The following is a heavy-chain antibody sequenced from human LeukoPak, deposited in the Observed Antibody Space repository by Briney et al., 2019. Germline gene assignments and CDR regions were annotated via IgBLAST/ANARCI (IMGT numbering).Heavy chain of an antibody. V-gene: IGHV3-48*02. Sequence: GGSLRLSCAASGFTFSRYSMNWVRQAPGKGLEWVSYIRGSGGTTYYADSVKGRFTISRDNAKNSLYLQLNSLRDEDTAVYYCVRDPDALDYWGQGTLITVSS. J-gene: IGHJ4*02. CDR1: GFTFSRYS. CDR2: IRGSGGTT. CDR3: VRDPDALDY.